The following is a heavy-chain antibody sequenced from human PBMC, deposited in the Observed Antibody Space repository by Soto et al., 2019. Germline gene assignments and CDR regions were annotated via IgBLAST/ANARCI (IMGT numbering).Heavy chain of an antibody. CDR1: GYTFTSYD. CDR3: AREKMHSSGLRLGYYYGMDV. V-gene: IGHV1-18*01. CDR2: ISAYNGNT. Sequence: GASVKVSCKASGYTFTSYDINWVRQAPGQGLEWMGWISAYNGNTNYAQKLQGRVTMTTDTSTSTAYMELRSLRSDDTAVYYCAREKMHSSGLRLGYYYGMDVWGQGTTVTVSS. D-gene: IGHD6-19*01. J-gene: IGHJ6*02.